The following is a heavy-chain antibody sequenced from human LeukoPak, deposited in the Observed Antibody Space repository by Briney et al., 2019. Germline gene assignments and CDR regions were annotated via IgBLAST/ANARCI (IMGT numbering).Heavy chain of an antibody. CDR2: ISSSSSYI. CDR1: GFIFSNYA. D-gene: IGHD3-3*01. Sequence: PGGSLRLSCAASGFIFSNYAMSWVRQAPGKGLEWVSSISSSSSYIYYADSVKGRFTISRDNAKNSLYLQMNSLRAEDTAVYYCARTPRESDYDFWSEGYYYYGMDVWGQGTTVTVSS. V-gene: IGHV3-21*01. J-gene: IGHJ6*02. CDR3: ARTPRESDYDFWSEGYYYYGMDV.